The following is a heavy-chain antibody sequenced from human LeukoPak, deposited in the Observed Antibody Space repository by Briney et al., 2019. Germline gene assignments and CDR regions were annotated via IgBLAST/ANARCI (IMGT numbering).Heavy chain of an antibody. CDR2: INHSGST. D-gene: IGHD3-10*01. CDR3: ASLFPTMRFYYYYYMDV. J-gene: IGHJ6*03. CDR1: GGSFSGYY. Sequence: PSETLSLTCAVYGGSFSGYYWSWIRQPPGKGLEWIGEINHSGSTNYNPSLKSRVTISVDTSKNQFSLKLSSVTAADTAVYYCASLFPTMRFYYYYYMDVWGKGTTVTISS. V-gene: IGHV4-34*01.